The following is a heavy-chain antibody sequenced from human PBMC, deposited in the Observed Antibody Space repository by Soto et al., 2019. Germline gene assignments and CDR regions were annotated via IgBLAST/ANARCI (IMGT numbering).Heavy chain of an antibody. J-gene: IGHJ5*02. CDR3: ARPIQYYFDTSAQSAWLDP. D-gene: IGHD3-22*01. V-gene: IGHV1-69*12. Sequence: QVQLVQSGAEVKKPGSSVKVSCKTSGGTFGSYAISWVRQAPGQGLEWMGGIIPISSTPNYAQKFQGSVTITADEYRSTAYMDLSSLRSEDTAVYYCARPIQYYFDTSAQSAWLDPGGQGTLVTVSS. CDR1: GGTFGSYA. CDR2: IIPISSTP.